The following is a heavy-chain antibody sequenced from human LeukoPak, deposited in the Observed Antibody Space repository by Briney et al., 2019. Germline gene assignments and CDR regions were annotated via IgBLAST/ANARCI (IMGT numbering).Heavy chain of an antibody. CDR1: GFTFSSYS. V-gene: IGHV3-21*01. CDR3: ARHYPSKLLDGGFDP. CDR2: ISSSSSYI. D-gene: IGHD3-10*01. J-gene: IGHJ5*02. Sequence: KPGGSLRLSCAASGFTFSSYSMNWVRQAPGKGLEWVSSISSSSSYIYYADSVKGRFTISRDNAKNSLYLQMNSLRAEDTAVYYCARHYPSKLLDGGFDPWGQGTLVTVSS.